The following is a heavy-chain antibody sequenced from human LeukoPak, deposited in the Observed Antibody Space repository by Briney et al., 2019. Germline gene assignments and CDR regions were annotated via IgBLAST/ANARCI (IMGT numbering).Heavy chain of an antibody. D-gene: IGHD4-4*01. J-gene: IGHJ6*02. Sequence: GGSLRLSCAASGFTFSSYWMHWVRQAPGKGLVWVSRINSDGSSTSYADSVKGRFTISRYNAKNTLYLQMNSLRAEDTAVYYCAREDGPDSNFYYYYYGMDVWGQGTTVTVSS. V-gene: IGHV3-74*01. CDR3: AREDGPDSNFYYYYYGMDV. CDR1: GFTFSSYW. CDR2: INSDGSST.